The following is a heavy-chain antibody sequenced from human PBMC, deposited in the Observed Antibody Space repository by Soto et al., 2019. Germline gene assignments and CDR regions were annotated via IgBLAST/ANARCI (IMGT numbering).Heavy chain of an antibody. CDR3: ARGDERYDFWSGGYYMDV. Sequence: ASVKVSCTASGYTFTSYAMHWVRQAPGQRLEWMGWMNPSSGNTSYPQKFQGRVTMTRNTSISTAYMELSSLRAEDTAVYYCARGDERYDFWSGGYYMDVWGKGTTVTVSS. CDR1: GYTFTSYA. J-gene: IGHJ6*03. V-gene: IGHV1-8*02. D-gene: IGHD3-3*01. CDR2: MNPSSGNT.